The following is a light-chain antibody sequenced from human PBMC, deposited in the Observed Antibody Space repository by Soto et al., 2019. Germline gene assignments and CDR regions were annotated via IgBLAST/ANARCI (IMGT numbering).Light chain of an antibody. J-gene: IGKJ4*01. V-gene: IGKV3-15*01. CDR2: GAS. CDR3: QQYNNWAPLT. Sequence: EIVMTQSPATLSVSPGERATLSCRASQSVSSNLAWYQQKPGQAPRLLIYGASTRATGIPARFSGSGSGTEFTPTISRLQSEDFSVYYRQQYNNWAPLTFGGGTKVEIK. CDR1: QSVSSN.